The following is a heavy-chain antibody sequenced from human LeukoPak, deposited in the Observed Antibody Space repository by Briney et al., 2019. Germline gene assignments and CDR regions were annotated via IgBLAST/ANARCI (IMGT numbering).Heavy chain of an antibody. D-gene: IGHD3-16*01. CDR3: ARLIIGGSGENGFDI. V-gene: IGHV5-51*01. J-gene: IGHJ3*02. CDR1: GYNFNNYW. CDR2: IYPGDSDT. Sequence: GESLKISCKGSGYNFNNYWIAWVRQMPGEGLEWMAMIYPGDSDTRYSPSFQGQVTISVDKSINTAYLQWSGLKASDTAMYYCARLIIGGSGENGFDIWGQGTMVTVSS.